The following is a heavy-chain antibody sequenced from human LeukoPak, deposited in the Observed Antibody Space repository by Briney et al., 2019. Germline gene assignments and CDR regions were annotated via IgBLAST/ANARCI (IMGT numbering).Heavy chain of an antibody. V-gene: IGHV3-23*01. D-gene: IGHD1-26*01. J-gene: IGHJ5*02. CDR3: AKDRGPYLGIDNNWFDP. Sequence: GGSLRLSCAASGFTFNLYAMSWVRQVPGKGLEWVSGISGYGTNTYYADSVKGRFTISRDNTKNTVFLQMNSLTVEDTAVYDCAKDRGPYLGIDNNWFDPWGQGTLVIVSA. CDR2: ISGYGTNT. CDR1: GFTFNLYA.